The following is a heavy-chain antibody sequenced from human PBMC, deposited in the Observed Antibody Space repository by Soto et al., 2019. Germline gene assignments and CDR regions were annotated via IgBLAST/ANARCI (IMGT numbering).Heavy chain of an antibody. CDR1: GGTFSSYT. D-gene: IGHD2-21*02. Sequence: SVKVSCKASGGTFSSYTISWVRQAPGQGLEWMGRIIPILGIANYAQKFQGRVTITADKSTSTAYMELSSLRSEDTAVYYCARDGSMTAAPYYYGMDVWGQGTTVTVSS. CDR2: IIPILGIA. V-gene: IGHV1-69*04. J-gene: IGHJ6*02. CDR3: ARDGSMTAAPYYYGMDV.